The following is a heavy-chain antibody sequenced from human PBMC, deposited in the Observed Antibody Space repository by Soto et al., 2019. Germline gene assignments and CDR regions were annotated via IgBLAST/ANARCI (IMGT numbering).Heavy chain of an antibody. D-gene: IGHD2-2*01. J-gene: IGHJ5*02. CDR3: VRETCTSASCPWGWFDP. Sequence: PSETLSLTCTVSGGSISSGDYYWSWIRQPPGKDLEWIGYIYYSGSTYYNPSLKGRVTISMDTSKNQFSLKLSSVTAADTAVYYCVRETCTSASCPWGWFDPWGQGTLVTLPS. V-gene: IGHV4-30-4*01. CDR2: IYYSGST. CDR1: GGSISSGDYY.